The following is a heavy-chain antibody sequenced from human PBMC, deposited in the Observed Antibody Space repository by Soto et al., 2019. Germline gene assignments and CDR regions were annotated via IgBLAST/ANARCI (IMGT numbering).Heavy chain of an antibody. CDR2: INSDGSST. CDR1: GFTFSSYW. V-gene: IGHV3-74*01. D-gene: IGHD3-3*01. CDR3: ARDFWSGYLDY. Sequence: EVQLVESEGCLVQPGGSLSIACAASGFTFSSYWMRWVRQAPGKGLVWVSRINSDGSSTSYADSVKGRFTISRDNAKNTLYLEMNSLRAEDTAVYYCARDFWSGYLDYWGQGTLVTVSS. J-gene: IGHJ4*02.